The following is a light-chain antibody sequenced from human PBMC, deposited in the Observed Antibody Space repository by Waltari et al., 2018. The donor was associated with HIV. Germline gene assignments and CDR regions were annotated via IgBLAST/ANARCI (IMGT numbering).Light chain of an antibody. CDR1: SSNIENDT. CDR2: KDT. V-gene: IGLV1-47*01. CDR3: VGWDSRLSGYV. Sequence: QSVLTQPPSASGTPGQRVTIPCSGSSSNIENDTVSWYQQLTGAAPRLLIYKDTQRPSGVPDRFTGSKSGTSASLAISGLRSEDEADYYCVGWDSRLSGYVFGSGTKVTVL. J-gene: IGLJ1*01.